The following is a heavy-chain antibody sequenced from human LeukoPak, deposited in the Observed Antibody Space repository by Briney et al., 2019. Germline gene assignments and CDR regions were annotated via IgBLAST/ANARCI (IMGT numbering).Heavy chain of an antibody. D-gene: IGHD1-26*01. J-gene: IGHJ3*02. CDR3: ARGSIIVGATTGVDYAAFDI. CDR1: GGSISSYY. CDR2: IYYSGST. Sequence: SETLSLTCTVSGGSISSYYWSWIRQPPGKGLEWIGYIYYSGSTNCNPSLKSRVTISVDTSKNQFSLKLSSVTAADTAVYYCARGSIIVGATTGVDYAAFDIWGQGTMVTVSS. V-gene: IGHV4-59*12.